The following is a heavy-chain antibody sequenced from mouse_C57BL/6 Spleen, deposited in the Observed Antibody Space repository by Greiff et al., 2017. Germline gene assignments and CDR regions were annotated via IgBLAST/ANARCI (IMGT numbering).Heavy chain of an antibody. CDR2: IDPSDSYT. Sequence: QVQLQQPGAELVMPGASVKLSCKASGYTFTSYWMHWVKQRPGQGLEWIGEIDPSDSYTNYNQKFKGKSTLTVDKSSSTAYMQLSSLTSENSAVYYCARRHGSSYVDYWSQGTTLTVSS. J-gene: IGHJ2*01. D-gene: IGHD1-1*01. CDR3: ARRHGSSYVDY. CDR1: GYTFTSYW. V-gene: IGHV1-69*01.